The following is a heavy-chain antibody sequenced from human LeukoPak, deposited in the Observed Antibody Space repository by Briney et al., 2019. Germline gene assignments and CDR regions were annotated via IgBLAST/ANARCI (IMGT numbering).Heavy chain of an antibody. CDR1: GFTFSSYA. J-gene: IGHJ6*02. D-gene: IGHD6-6*01. V-gene: IGHV3-30-3*01. Sequence: GGSLRLSCAASGFTFSSYAMHWVRQAPGKGLEWVAVISYDGSNKYYADSVKGRFTISRDNSKNTLYLQMNSLRAEDTAVYYCARDRIAARPEHTDDYYYYHGMDVWGQGTTVTVSS. CDR2: ISYDGSNK. CDR3: ARDRIAARPEHTDDYYYYHGMDV.